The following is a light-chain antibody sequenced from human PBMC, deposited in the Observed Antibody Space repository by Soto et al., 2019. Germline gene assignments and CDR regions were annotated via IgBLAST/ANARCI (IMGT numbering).Light chain of an antibody. J-gene: IGKJ1*01. CDR2: AAS. CDR3: QQYKNWFGS. V-gene: IGKV3-20*01. CDR1: QSVSSSH. Sequence: EIVLTQSPGTLSLSPGERATLSCRASQSVSSSHLAWYQHKPGQAPRLLIYAASSRATGSPDRFSGGGSGTDFTLTISRLEPEDFAVYYCQQYKNWFGSFGHGTKVEIK.